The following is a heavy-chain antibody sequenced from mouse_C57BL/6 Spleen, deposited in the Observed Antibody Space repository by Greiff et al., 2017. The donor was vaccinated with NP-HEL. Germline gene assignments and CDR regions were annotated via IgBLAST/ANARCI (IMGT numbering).Heavy chain of an antibody. CDR1: GFSLTSYG. CDR3: AKHGTVVARDWYFDV. D-gene: IGHD1-1*01. V-gene: IGHV2-9*01. CDR2: IWGGGST. Sequence: VNVVESGPGLVAPSQSLSITCTVSGFSLTSYGVDWVRQPPGKGLEWLGVIWGGGSTNYNSALMSRLSISKDNSKSQVFLKMNSLQTDDTAMYYCAKHGTVVARDWYFDVWGTGTTVTVSS. J-gene: IGHJ1*03.